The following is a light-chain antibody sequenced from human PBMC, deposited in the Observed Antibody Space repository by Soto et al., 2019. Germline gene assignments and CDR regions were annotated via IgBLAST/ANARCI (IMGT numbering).Light chain of an antibody. Sequence: EIVFTQSPATLSLSPGERATLSCRASQSVSSYLAWYQQKPGQAPRLLIDDASNRATGIPARFSGSGSGTDFTLTSSSLEPEEFAVYYCQQRSNWPLTFGQGTRLEIK. CDR3: QQRSNWPLT. CDR1: QSVSSY. CDR2: DAS. V-gene: IGKV3-11*01. J-gene: IGKJ5*01.